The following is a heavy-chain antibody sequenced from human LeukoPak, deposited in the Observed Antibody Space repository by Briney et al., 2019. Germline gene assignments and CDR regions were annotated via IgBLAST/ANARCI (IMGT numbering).Heavy chain of an antibody. CDR3: ARGEADHYYDSSGPNWFDP. D-gene: IGHD3-22*01. V-gene: IGHV6-1*01. J-gene: IGHJ5*02. CDR2: TYYRSKWYN. Sequence: SQTLSLTCAISGDSVSSNSAAWNWIRQSPSRGLEWLGRTYYRSKWYNDYAVPVKSRITINPDTSKNQFSLQLNSVTPEDTAVYYCARGEADHYYDSSGPNWFDPWGQGTLVTVSS. CDR1: GDSVSSNSAA.